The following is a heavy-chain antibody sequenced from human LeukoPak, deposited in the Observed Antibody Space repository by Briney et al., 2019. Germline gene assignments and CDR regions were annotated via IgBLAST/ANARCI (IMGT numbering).Heavy chain of an antibody. CDR3: ARVEATTGRNYHYYYMDV. D-gene: IGHD1-1*01. CDR1: GFYFSSYS. J-gene: IGHJ6*03. V-gene: IGHV3-21*01. Sequence: PGGSLRLSCAASGFYFSSYSMNWVRQAPGKGLEWVSSINTGSTYMYYADSVKGRFTISRDNAKNSLHLQMYSLRAEDTAVYFCARVEATTGRNYHYYYMDVWGKGTTDTVSS. CDR2: INTGSTYM.